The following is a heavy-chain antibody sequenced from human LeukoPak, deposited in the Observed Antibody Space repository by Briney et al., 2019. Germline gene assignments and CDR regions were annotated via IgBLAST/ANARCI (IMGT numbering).Heavy chain of an antibody. J-gene: IGHJ4*02. V-gene: IGHV3-74*01. Sequence: GGSLRLSCAASGFTFSSYWMHWVRQVPGKGLVWVSRINSDESSISYADSVKGRFTISRDYAKNTLYLQMNSLRAEDTAVYYCARETATAFDHWGQGTLVTVSS. CDR2: INSDESSI. CDR3: ARETATAFDH. CDR1: GFTFSSYW. D-gene: IGHD6-25*01.